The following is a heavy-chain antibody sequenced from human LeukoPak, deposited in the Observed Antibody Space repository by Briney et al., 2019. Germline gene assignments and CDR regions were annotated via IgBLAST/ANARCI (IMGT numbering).Heavy chain of an antibody. V-gene: IGHV3-23*01. CDR2: ISGSGGST. CDR3: AKDFSSWYYFDY. J-gene: IGHJ4*02. D-gene: IGHD6-13*01. Sequence: GGSLILSCAASGFTFSSYAMSWVRQAPGKGLEWVSAISGSGGSTYYADSVKGRFTISRDNSKNTLYLQMNSLRAEDTAVYYCAKDFSSWYYFDYWGQGTLVTVSS. CDR1: GFTFSSYA.